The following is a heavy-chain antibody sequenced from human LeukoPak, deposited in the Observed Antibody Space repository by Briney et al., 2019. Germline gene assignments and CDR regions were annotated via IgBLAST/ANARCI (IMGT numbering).Heavy chain of an antibody. CDR3: ARGVYIAAAQYGY. CDR1: GGSISKYY. D-gene: IGHD6-13*01. J-gene: IGHJ4*02. CDR2: IYYSGTT. Sequence: SETLSLTCTVSGGSISKYYWSWIRQPPGKGLEWIGYIYYSGTTNYNPSLKSRVTISVDTSKNQFSLKLNSVTAADTAVYYCARGVYIAAAQYGYWGQGTLVTVSS. V-gene: IGHV4-59*01.